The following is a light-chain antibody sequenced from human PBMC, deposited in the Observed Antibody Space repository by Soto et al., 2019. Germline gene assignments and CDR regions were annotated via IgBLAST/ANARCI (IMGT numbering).Light chain of an antibody. CDR1: QSISSY. V-gene: IGKV1-39*01. Sequence: DIQMTQSPSSLSASVGDSVTITCRASQSISSYLNWYQQKPGKAPKLLIYAASSLQSGVPSRFSGSGSGTDFTLTISSLQPEDFATYYCQQSYSSPRTFGQGTKV. CDR2: AAS. J-gene: IGKJ1*01. CDR3: QQSYSSPRT.